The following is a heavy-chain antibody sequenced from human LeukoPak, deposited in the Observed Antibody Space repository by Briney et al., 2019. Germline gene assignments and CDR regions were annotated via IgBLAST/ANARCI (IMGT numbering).Heavy chain of an antibody. Sequence: SQTLSLTCTVSGGSISSSSYYWGWIRQPPGKGLEWIGSIYYSGSTYYNPSLKSRVTISVDTSKNQFSLKLSSVTAADTAVYYCARQDVIAARQLDYWGQGTLVTVSS. V-gene: IGHV4-39*01. CDR1: GGSISSSSYY. CDR3: ARQDVIAARQLDY. CDR2: IYYSGST. D-gene: IGHD6-6*01. J-gene: IGHJ4*02.